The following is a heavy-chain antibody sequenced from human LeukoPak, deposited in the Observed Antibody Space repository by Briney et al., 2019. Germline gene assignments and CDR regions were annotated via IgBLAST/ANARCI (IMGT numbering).Heavy chain of an antibody. CDR3: AREAWEVITFGGVIEN. J-gene: IGHJ4*02. Sequence: NWIRQPPGKGLEWIGYIYYSGSTYYNPSLKSRVTISVDTSKNQFSLKLSSVTAADTAVYYCAREAWEVITFGGVIENWGQGTLVTVSS. D-gene: IGHD3-16*02. CDR2: IYYSGST. V-gene: IGHV4-30-4*01.